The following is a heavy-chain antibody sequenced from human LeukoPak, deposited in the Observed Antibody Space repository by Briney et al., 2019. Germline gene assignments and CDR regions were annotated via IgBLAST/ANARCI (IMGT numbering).Heavy chain of an antibody. J-gene: IGHJ4*02. CDR2: VSGGGGST. CDR3: AKDSQLWFHDRYYFDF. V-gene: IGHV3-23*01. D-gene: IGHD5-18*01. CDR1: GFTFSSYA. Sequence: PGGSLRLSCAASGFTFSSYAMSCVRQAPGGGVEGGSAVSGGGGSTYCADSVEGRFTISRDNSQNPLSLQMNSLRAEDAARYYCAKDSQLWFHDRYYFDFWGQGALVTVSS.